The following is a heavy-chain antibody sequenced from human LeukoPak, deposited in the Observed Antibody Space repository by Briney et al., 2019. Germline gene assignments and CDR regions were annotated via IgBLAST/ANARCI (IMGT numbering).Heavy chain of an antibody. CDR2: IYYSGST. V-gene: IGHV4-59*01. D-gene: IGHD6-13*01. Sequence: SETLSLTCTVSGGSISSYYWSWIRQPPGKGLEWIGYIYYSGSTNYNPSLKSRVTISVDASKNQFSLKLSSVTAADTAVYYCARGGQQLVFDYWGQGTLVTVSS. CDR3: ARGGQQLVFDY. CDR1: GGSISSYY. J-gene: IGHJ4*02.